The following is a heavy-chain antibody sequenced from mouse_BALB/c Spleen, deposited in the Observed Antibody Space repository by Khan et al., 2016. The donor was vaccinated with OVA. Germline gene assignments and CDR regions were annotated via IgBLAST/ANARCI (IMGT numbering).Heavy chain of an antibody. V-gene: IGHV1S56*01. CDR3: ARGGLRGVAMDY. Sequence: QVQLQQPGPELVKPGASVKISCKASGYTFTAYDINWVKQRPGQGLEWIGWIYPGDGSTQYNEAFKGKATLNAARSSTTAYMQLSSLTSENSAVYFCARGGLRGVAMDYWGQGTSVSVSS. CDR2: IYPGDGST. J-gene: IGHJ4*01. CDR1: GYTFTAYD. D-gene: IGHD2-4*01.